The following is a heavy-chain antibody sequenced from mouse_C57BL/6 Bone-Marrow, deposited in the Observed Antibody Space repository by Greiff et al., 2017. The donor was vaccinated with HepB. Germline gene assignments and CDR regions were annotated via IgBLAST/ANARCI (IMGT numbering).Heavy chain of an antibody. D-gene: IGHD1-1*01. Sequence: EVKLQESGPVLVKPGASVKMSCKASGYTFTDYYMNWVKQSHGKSLEWIGVINPYNGGTSYNQKFKGKATLTVDKSSSTAYMELNSLTSEDSAVYYCASSYDYFDYWGQGTTLTVSS. CDR2: INPYNGGT. J-gene: IGHJ2*01. CDR3: ASSYDYFDY. CDR1: GYTFTDYY. V-gene: IGHV1-19*01.